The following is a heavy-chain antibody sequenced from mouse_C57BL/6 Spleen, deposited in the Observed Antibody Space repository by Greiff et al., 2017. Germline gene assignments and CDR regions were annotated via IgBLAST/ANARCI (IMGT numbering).Heavy chain of an antibody. D-gene: IGHD2-2*01. V-gene: IGHV1-5*01. CDR1: GYTFTSYW. J-gene: IGHJ2*01. CDR2: IYPGNSDT. CDR3: TSRDYGYDGEGTYYFDY. Sequence: EVQLQQSGTVLARPGASVKMSCKTSGYTFTSYWMHWVKQRPGQGLEWIGAIYPGNSDTSSNQKFKGKAKLSAVTTASTAYMELSSLTNEDSAVYYCTSRDYGYDGEGTYYFDYWGQGTTLTVSS.